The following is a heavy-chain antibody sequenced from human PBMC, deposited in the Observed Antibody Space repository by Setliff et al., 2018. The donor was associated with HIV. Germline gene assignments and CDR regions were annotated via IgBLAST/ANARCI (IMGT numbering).Heavy chain of an antibody. D-gene: IGHD3-3*01. Sequence: PSETLSLTCNLSGDSIRSQFWTWIRQTPGKGLEWIDSIETTGTVNYSPSLKSRVSISLDPSRSQFSLTLRSVTAADTAVYYCARVPSAGVRGRPDLYHWFDPWGQGTLVTVSS. CDR3: ARVPSAGVRGRPDLYHWFDP. CDR2: IETTGTV. CDR1: GDSIRSQF. J-gene: IGHJ5*02. V-gene: IGHV4-4*08.